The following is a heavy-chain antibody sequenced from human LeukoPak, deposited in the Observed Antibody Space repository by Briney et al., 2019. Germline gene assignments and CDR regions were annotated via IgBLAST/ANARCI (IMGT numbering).Heavy chain of an antibody. CDR1: GGSISSYY. Sequence: SETLCLTCTVSGGSISSYYWSWIRQPPGKGLEWIGHIYYSGSTNYNPSLKSRVTISVDTSKNQFSLKLSSVTAADTAVYYCARVWNWFDPWGQGTLVTVSS. V-gene: IGHV4-59*01. CDR2: IYYSGST. CDR3: ARVWNWFDP. J-gene: IGHJ5*02. D-gene: IGHD2-21*01.